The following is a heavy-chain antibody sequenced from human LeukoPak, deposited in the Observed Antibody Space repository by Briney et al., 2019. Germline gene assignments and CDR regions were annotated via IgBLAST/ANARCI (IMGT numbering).Heavy chain of an antibody. J-gene: IGHJ5*01. CDR3: VRHDGRGGATMGAFDS. D-gene: IGHD5-12*01. CDR1: GGSFSGYY. V-gene: IGHV4-34*01. Sequence: SETLSLTCAVYGGSFSGYYWSWIRQPPGKGLEWIGEINHSGSTNYNPSLKSRVTISVDTSKNQFSLKLISVTAADTAVYYCVRHDGRGGATMGAFDSWGQGSLVTVSS. CDR2: INHSGST.